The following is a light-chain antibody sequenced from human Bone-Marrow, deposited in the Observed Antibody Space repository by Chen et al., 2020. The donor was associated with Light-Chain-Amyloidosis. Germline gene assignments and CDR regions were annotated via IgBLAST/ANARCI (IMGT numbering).Light chain of an antibody. V-gene: IGLV2-14*01. Sequence: SALTPPAPVSGSPGHSITLSSTGTSSDVGGDNHVSWYQQHPDKAPNLMIYEVTNRPSWVHDRFSGSKSDNTASLTISGLQTEDEADYFCSSYTITNTLVFGSGTRVTVL. CDR3: SSYTITNTLV. CDR2: EVT. CDR1: SSDVGGDNH. J-gene: IGLJ1*01.